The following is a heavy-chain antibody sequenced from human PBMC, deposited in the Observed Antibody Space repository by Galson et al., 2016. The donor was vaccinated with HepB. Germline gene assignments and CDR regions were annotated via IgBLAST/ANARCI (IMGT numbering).Heavy chain of an antibody. D-gene: IGHD5-24*01. CDR3: AREDAYNFGGPRPNYGMDV. CDR2: INKDGSGK. J-gene: IGHJ6*02. V-gene: IGHV3-7*01. CDR1: GFMFSGYW. Sequence: SLRLSCAASGFMFSGYWTNWVRQAPGKGLEWVATINKDGSGKYYVDSVKGRFTISRDNVKNSLFLQMNSLRAEDTAVYYCAREDAYNFGGPRPNYGMDVWGQGTTVTVSS.